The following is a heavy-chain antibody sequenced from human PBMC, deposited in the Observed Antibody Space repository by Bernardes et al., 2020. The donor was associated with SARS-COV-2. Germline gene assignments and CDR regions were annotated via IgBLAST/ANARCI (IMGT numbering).Heavy chain of an antibody. Sequence: GSLILSCAASGDTFSDYDIDWVRQAPGQGLEWVGRGRKKPNSATPEYAASVKGRFTISRDDSKNSVFLQMNSLEIEDTAVYYCVSHSSGFRSFDFWGQGALVTVSS. CDR2: GRKKPNSATP. D-gene: IGHD3-22*01. CDR1: GDTFSDYD. CDR3: VSHSSGFRSFDF. J-gene: IGHJ4*02. V-gene: IGHV3-72*01.